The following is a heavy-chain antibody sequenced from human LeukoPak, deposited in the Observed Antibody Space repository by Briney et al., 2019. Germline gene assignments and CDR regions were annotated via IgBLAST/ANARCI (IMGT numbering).Heavy chain of an antibody. CDR1: GNYW. Sequence: GGSLRLSCAASGNYWMHWVRQAPGKGLVWVSHINSDGSWTSYADSVKGRFTISKDNAKNTVYLQMSNLRAEDTAVYFCARGGGLDVWGQGATVTVSS. CDR2: INSDGSWT. D-gene: IGHD3-16*01. J-gene: IGHJ6*02. CDR3: ARGGGLDV. V-gene: IGHV3-74*01.